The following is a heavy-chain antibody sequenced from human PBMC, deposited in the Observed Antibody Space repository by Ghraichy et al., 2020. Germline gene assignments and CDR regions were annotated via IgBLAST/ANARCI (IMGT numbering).Heavy chain of an antibody. CDR2: IIPIFGTA. CDR1: GGTFSSYA. D-gene: IGHD3-22*01. V-gene: IGHV1-69*13. CDR3: ASAGGDYYDSSGYSKAFDI. J-gene: IGHJ3*02. Sequence: SVKVSCKASGGTFSSYAISWVRQAPGQGLEWMGGIIPIFGTANYAQKFQGRVTITADESTSTAYMELSSLRSEDTAVYYCASAGGDYYDSSGYSKAFDIWGQGTMVTVSS.